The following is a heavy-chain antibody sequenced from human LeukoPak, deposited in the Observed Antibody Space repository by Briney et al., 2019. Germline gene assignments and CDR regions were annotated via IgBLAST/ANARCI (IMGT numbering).Heavy chain of an antibody. D-gene: IGHD6-13*01. CDR2: SIPMLGIG. CDR1: GFSFPSYS. J-gene: IGHJ4*02. Sequence: SVKVSCKASGFSFPSYSISWARQAPGHGHEWMGMSIPMLGIGHYEQKFQGRVTITADKSTSTAYMELRSLKSEDTAVYYCARLIAAAGHPLDYWGQGTLVTVSS. CDR3: ARLIAAAGHPLDY. V-gene: IGHV1-69*02.